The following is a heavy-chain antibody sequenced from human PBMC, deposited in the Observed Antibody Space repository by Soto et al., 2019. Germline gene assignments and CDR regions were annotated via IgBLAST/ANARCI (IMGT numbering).Heavy chain of an antibody. CDR1: GFTFNIYA. CDR2: ISFDGTKK. D-gene: IGHD4-17*01. J-gene: IGHJ6*02. V-gene: IGHV3-30-3*01. Sequence: QAHLVESGGGVVQPGRSLRLSCAASGFTFNIYALHWVRQAPGKGLEWVAVISFDGTKKYYSDSVKGRFTISRDNLKNTLYLQMNNLRVEDAALYFCAREDDYGYRYINNGLDVWGQGTTVTVSS. CDR3: AREDDYGYRYINNGLDV.